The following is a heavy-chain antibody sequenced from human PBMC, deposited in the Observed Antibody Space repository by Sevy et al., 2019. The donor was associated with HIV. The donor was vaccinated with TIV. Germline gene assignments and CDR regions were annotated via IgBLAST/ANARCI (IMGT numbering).Heavy chain of an antibody. CDR3: AAGREYYEDSSGYLDY. CDR2: FDPEDGET. V-gene: IGHV1-24*01. Sequence: ASVKVSCKVSGYTLTKLSMHWVRQAPGKGLEWMGRFDPEDGETIFAQKFQGRVTMTEDTSTDTAYMELSSLRSEDTAVYYCAAGREYYEDSSGYLDYWGQGTLVTVSS. D-gene: IGHD3-22*01. CDR1: GYTLTKLS. J-gene: IGHJ4*02.